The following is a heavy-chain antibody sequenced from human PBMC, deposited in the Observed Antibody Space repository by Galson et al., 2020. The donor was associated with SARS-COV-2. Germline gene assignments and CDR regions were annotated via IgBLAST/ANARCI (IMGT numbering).Heavy chain of an antibody. J-gene: IGHJ6*02. V-gene: IGHV1-24*01. CDR3: ATAAMVATPKDYYYYGMDV. D-gene: IGHD5-12*01. Sequence: ASVKVSCKVSGYTLTELSMHWVRQAPGKGLEWMGGFDPEDGETIYAQKFQGRVTMTEDTSTDTAYMELSSLRSEDTAVYYCATAAMVATPKDYYYYGMDVWGQGTTVTVSS. CDR2: FDPEDGET. CDR1: GYTLTELS.